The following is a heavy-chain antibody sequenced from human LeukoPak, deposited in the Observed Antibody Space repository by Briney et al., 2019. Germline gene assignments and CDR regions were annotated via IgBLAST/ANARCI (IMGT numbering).Heavy chain of an antibody. D-gene: IGHD6-19*01. V-gene: IGHV4-4*07. CDR1: GGSISSYY. CDR2: IYTSRST. CDR3: ARISVAGTAYYFDY. J-gene: IGHJ4*02. Sequence: SETLSLTCTVSGGSISSYYWSWIRQPAGKGLEWIGRIYTSRSTNYNPSLKSRVTMSVDTSKNQFSLKLSSVTAADTAVYYCARISVAGTAYYFDYWGQGTLVTVSS.